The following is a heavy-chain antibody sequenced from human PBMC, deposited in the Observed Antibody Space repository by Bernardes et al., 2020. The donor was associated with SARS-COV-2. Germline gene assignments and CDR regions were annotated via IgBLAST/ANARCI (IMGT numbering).Heavy chain of an antibody. CDR1: GGSISNSYYY. CDR3: ARDQWRPDYYYGLDV. D-gene: IGHD6-19*01. V-gene: IGHV3-72*01. Sequence: SLSLTCTVSGGSISNSYYYWDWVRQAPGKGLEWVGRSRGKGDSYTTEYAASVKGRFTISRDDSKNSVYLQMNSLKIEDTAVYYCARDQWRPDYYYGLDVWGQGTKVTVS. J-gene: IGHJ6*02. CDR2: SRGKGDSYTT.